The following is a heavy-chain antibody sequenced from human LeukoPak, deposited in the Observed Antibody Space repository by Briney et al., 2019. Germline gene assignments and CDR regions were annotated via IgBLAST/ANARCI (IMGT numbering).Heavy chain of an antibody. CDR3: AREFVTYYDSSGYRDAFDI. Sequence: GASVKVSCKASGYTFTSYYMHWERQAPGQGLEWMGIINPSGGSTTYAQKFQGRVTMTRDTSTSTVYMELNSLRSEDTAVYYCAREFVTYYDSSGYRDAFDIWGQGTMVTVSS. CDR1: GYTFTSYY. J-gene: IGHJ3*02. CDR2: INPSGGST. D-gene: IGHD3-22*01. V-gene: IGHV1-46*01.